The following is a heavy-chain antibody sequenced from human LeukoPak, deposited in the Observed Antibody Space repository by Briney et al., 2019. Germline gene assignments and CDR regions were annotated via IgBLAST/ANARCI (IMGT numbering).Heavy chain of an antibody. CDR3: ARGDDYGGHRLFFDY. CDR1: GGSISSYY. V-gene: IGHV4-4*07. CDR2: IYTSGST. D-gene: IGHD4-23*01. J-gene: IGHJ4*02. Sequence: SETLSLTCTVSGGSISSYYWSWIRQPAGKGLEWIGRIYTSGSTNYNPSLKSRVTMSVDTSKNQFSLKLSSVTAADTAVYYCARGDDYGGHRLFFDYWGQGTLVTVSS.